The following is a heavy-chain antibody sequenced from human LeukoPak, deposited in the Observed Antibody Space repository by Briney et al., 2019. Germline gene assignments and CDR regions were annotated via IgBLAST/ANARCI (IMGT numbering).Heavy chain of an antibody. CDR3: ARDHRYAFDN. CDR1: GFTFSDYS. V-gene: IGHV3-48*04. CDR2: VGISSGNT. D-gene: IGHD5-12*01. J-gene: IGHJ4*02. Sequence: GGSLRLSCGASGFTFSDYSMNWVRQAPGKGLEWISYVGISSGNTKYAASVKGRFTISGDSAKNSVFLQMNNLRVEDTAVYYCARDHRYAFDNWGQGTLVTVSS.